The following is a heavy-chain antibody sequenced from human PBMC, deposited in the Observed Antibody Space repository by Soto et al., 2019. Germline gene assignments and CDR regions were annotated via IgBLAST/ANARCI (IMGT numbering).Heavy chain of an antibody. CDR1: GDSISNGDYH. CDR2: IDSSGST. V-gene: IGHV4-30-4*01. D-gene: IGHD3-16*02. J-gene: IGHJ4*02. CDR3: ASRYLY. Sequence: PSETLSLTCTVSGDSISNGDYHWSWIRQPPGRGLEWIGYIDSSGSTYYNPSLKSRLTMSVDMSKNQFSLRLTSVTAADTAVYYCASRYLYWGQGLLVTVSS.